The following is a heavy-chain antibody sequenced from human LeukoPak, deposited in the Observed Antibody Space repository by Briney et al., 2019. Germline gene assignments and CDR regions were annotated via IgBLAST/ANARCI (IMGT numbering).Heavy chain of an antibody. CDR3: ARDNDFWSGNGGAFDI. Sequence: SETLSLTCTVSGGSISGDHWSWIRQSAEKGLEWTGHIYTSGGTYYNPSLKSRVTMSIDTSRNQFSLKLSSVTAADTAVYYCARDNDFWSGNGGAFDIWGQGTMVTVSS. J-gene: IGHJ3*02. D-gene: IGHD3-3*01. CDR2: IYTSGGT. CDR1: GGSISGDH. V-gene: IGHV4-4*07.